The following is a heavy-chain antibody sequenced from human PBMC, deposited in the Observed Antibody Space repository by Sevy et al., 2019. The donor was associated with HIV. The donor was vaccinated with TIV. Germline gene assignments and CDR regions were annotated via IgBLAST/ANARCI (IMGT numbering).Heavy chain of an antibody. D-gene: IGHD6-6*01. Sequence: ASVKASCKASGGTFSSYAISWVRQAPGQGLEWMGGIIPIFGTANYAQKFQGRVTITADESTSTAYMELSSLRSEDTAVYYCARMEFEYSSSSGWFDPWGQGTLVTVSS. V-gene: IGHV1-69*13. CDR3: ARMEFEYSSSSGWFDP. CDR2: IIPIFGTA. J-gene: IGHJ5*02. CDR1: GGTFSSYA.